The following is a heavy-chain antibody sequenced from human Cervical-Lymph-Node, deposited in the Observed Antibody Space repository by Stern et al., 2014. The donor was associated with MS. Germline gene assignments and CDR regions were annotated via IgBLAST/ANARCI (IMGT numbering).Heavy chain of an antibody. CDR3: AGLNSAYYYGMDV. V-gene: IGHV1-69*01. CDR1: GGTFSRYG. J-gene: IGHJ6*02. Sequence: VHLVESGAEVKKPGSSVKFSCKASGGTFSRYGISWVRQAPGQGLEWMGGIIPIFGTPNYAQKFQGRVTITADESTSTAYMELSSLRSEDTAVYSCAGLNSAYYYGMDVWGQGTTVTVSS. D-gene: IGHD1-1*01. CDR2: IIPIFGTP.